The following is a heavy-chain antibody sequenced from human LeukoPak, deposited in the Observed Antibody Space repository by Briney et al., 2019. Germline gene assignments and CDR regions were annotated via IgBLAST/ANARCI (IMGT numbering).Heavy chain of an antibody. CDR3: ARAVGYYGSGTVYYYMDV. Sequence: PSETLSLTCAVYGGSFSGYYCSWIRQPPGKGLEWIGEINHSGSTNYNPSLKSRVTISVDTSKNQFSLKLSSVTAADTAVYYCARAVGYYGSGTVYYYMDVWGKGTTVTVSS. V-gene: IGHV4-34*01. D-gene: IGHD3-10*01. CDR2: INHSGST. J-gene: IGHJ6*03. CDR1: GGSFSGYY.